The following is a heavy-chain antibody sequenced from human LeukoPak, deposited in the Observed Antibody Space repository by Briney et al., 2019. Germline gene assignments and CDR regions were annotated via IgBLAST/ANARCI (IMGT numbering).Heavy chain of an antibody. J-gene: IGHJ3*02. CDR1: GLSLSKSH. CDR3: AREAYGGGRAVIFDI. D-gene: IGHD3-10*01. V-gene: IGHV3-30*04. CDR2: IPHDGGNK. Sequence: PGGSLRLSCVGSGLSLSKSHMHWVRQAPGKRLEWVALIPHDGGNKQYGDFAKGRFTVSRENTKNTVDLNMDSLTVDDTAIYYCAREAYGGGRAVIFDIGGKGKRVPVSS.